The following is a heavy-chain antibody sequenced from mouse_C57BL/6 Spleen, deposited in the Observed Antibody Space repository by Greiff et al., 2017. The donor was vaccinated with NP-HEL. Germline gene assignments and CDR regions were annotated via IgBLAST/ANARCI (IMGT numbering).Heavy chain of an antibody. J-gene: IGHJ3*01. D-gene: IGHD1-1*01. Sequence: EESGPGLVKPSQSLSLTCSVTGYSITSGYYWNWIRQFPGNKLEWMGYISYDGSNNYNPSLKNRISITRDTSKNQFFLKLNSVTTEDTATYYCARESYYYGSSYEGFAYWGQGTLVTVSA. CDR1: GYSITSGYY. CDR2: ISYDGSN. V-gene: IGHV3-6*01. CDR3: ARESYYYGSSYEGFAY.